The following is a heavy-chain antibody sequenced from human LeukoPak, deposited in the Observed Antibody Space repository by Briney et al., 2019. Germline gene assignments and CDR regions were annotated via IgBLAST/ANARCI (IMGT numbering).Heavy chain of an antibody. Sequence: SETLSLTCAVYDESFSGYYCSWIRQPPMKGLGWIGEIDHSGSTNYNPSLQSRVTISVDTSKNQFSLKVSSVSAADTAVYYCARGNRPYGEHEAFDIWGHGTTVTVSP. CDR1: DESFSGYY. CDR2: IDHSGST. J-gene: IGHJ3*02. D-gene: IGHD3-10*01. CDR3: ARGNRPYGEHEAFDI. V-gene: IGHV4-34*01.